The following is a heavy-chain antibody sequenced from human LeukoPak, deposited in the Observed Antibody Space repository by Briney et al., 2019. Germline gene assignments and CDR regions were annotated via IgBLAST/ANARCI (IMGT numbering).Heavy chain of an antibody. CDR1: GFTFTNHI. Sequence: PGGSLRLSCAASGFTFTNHIMHWVRQAPGKGLEWVASIATDGSQTFYRGSVKGRFTISRDNSENKLYLQMNSLRAEDTAVYFCVREIQDTIVHTGAFDFWGQGAMLSVSS. V-gene: IGHV3-30-3*01. CDR2: IATDGSQT. CDR3: VREIQDTIVHTGAFDF. D-gene: IGHD1-1*01. J-gene: IGHJ3*01.